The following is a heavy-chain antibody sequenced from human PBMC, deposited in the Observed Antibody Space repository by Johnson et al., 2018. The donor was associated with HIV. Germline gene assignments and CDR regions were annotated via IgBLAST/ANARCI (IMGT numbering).Heavy chain of an antibody. D-gene: IGHD1-1*01. V-gene: IGHV3-30*04. J-gene: IGHJ3*02. CDR3: ARSATGTTADAFDI. CDR1: GFAFSGYA. CDR2: ISYDGTKK. Sequence: QVQLVESGGGVVQPGRSLRLSCAASGFAFSGYALHWVRQAPGKGLEWVALISYDGTKKYSAGSVKGRFTISRDNAKNSLYLQMNSLRAEDTAVYYCARSATGTTADAFDIWCQGTMVTVSS.